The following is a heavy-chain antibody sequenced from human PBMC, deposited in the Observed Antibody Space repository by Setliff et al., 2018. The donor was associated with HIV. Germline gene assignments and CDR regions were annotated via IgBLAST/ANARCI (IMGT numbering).Heavy chain of an antibody. Sequence: GASVKVSCKASGYTFTSYDMHWVRQAPGQGLEWMGVINPGGGSTTYAQKFQGRVTMTRDTSTSTVYMELSSLRSQDTAMYYCARGWGGQDSYYYGMDVWGQGTTVTVSS. CDR3: ARGWGGQDSYYYGMDV. V-gene: IGHV1-46*01. J-gene: IGHJ6*02. CDR2: INPGGGST. D-gene: IGHD3-16*01. CDR1: GYTFTSYD.